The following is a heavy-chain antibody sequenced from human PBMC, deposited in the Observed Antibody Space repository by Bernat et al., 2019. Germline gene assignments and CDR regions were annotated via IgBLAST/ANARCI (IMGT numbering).Heavy chain of an antibody. CDR3: AHRFSTSGTFGY. D-gene: IGHD3-10*01. V-gene: IGHV2-5*02. CDR1: GFSLSTNGVG. J-gene: IGHJ4*02. CDR2: FFWDDDT. Sequence: QITLKESGPTLVKPTQTLTLTCTFSGFSLSTNGVGVGWIRQPPGKALEWLALFFWDDDTRYSPSLRSRLTITKDTSKHQVVLTMTNMDPVDTATYYCAHRFSTSGTFGYWGQGTLVTVSS.